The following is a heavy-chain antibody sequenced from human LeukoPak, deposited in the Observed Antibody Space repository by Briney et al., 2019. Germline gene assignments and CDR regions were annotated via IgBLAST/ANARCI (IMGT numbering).Heavy chain of an antibody. Sequence: GGSLRLSCAASGFTFDDYAMHWVRQAPGKGLEWVSLISWDGGSTYYADSVKGRFTISRDNSKNSLYLQMNTLRAEDTAVYYCARETYHYDSSGYYFSRGFDYWGQGTLVTVSS. D-gene: IGHD3-22*01. V-gene: IGHV3-43D*03. CDR1: GFTFDDYA. CDR2: ISWDGGST. J-gene: IGHJ4*02. CDR3: ARETYHYDSSGYYFSRGFDY.